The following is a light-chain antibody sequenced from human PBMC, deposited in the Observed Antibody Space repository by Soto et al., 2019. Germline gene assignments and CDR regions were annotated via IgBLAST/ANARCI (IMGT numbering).Light chain of an antibody. J-gene: IGKJ3*01. Sequence: AIRMTQSPSSFSASTGDRVTITCRASQGFSNSLAWYQQKPGKAPKLLIYAASTLQSGVPSRFSGSGSGTDFTLTINCLQSEDFATYYCQQYYSYPLFTFGPGTTVDVK. V-gene: IGKV1-8*01. CDR3: QQYYSYPLFT. CDR1: QGFSNS. CDR2: AAS.